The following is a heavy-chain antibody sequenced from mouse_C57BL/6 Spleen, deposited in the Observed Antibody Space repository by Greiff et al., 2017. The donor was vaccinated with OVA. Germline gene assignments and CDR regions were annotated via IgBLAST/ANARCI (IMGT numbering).Heavy chain of an antibody. D-gene: IGHD2-2*01. Sequence: QVQLQQSGAELVRPGTSVKVSCKASGYAFTNYLIEWVKQRPGQGLEWIGVINPGSGGTNYNEKFKGKATLTADKSSSTAYLQLSSLTSEDSAVYFCARLYGYEAWFAYWGQGTLVTVSA. CDR1: GYAFTNYL. J-gene: IGHJ3*01. V-gene: IGHV1-54*01. CDR3: ARLYGYEAWFAY. CDR2: INPGSGGT.